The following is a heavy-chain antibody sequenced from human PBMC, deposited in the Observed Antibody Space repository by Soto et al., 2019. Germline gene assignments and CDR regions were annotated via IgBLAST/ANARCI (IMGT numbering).Heavy chain of an antibody. Sequence: SVKVSCKASGGTFSSYAISWVRQAPGQGLEWMGGIIPIFGTANYAQKFQGRVTITADESTSTAYMELSSLRSEDTAVYYCARGRPATMIVVEDFDYWGQGTLVTVSS. CDR2: IIPIFGTA. V-gene: IGHV1-69*13. CDR1: GGTFSSYA. CDR3: ARGRPATMIVVEDFDY. J-gene: IGHJ4*02. D-gene: IGHD3-22*01.